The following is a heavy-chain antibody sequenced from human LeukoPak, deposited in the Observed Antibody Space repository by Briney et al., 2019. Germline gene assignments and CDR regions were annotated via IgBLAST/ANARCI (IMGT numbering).Heavy chain of an antibody. Sequence: GASVKVSCKASGYTFTGYYMHWVRQAPGQGLEWMGRIIPIFGTANYAQKFQGRVTITTDESTSTAYMELSSLRSEDTAVYYCAGVSRTSGRGLMVYALTNDAFDIWGQGTMATVSS. CDR3: AGVSRTSGRGLMVYALTNDAFDI. J-gene: IGHJ3*02. D-gene: IGHD2-8*01. CDR1: GYTFTGYY. CDR2: IIPIFGTA. V-gene: IGHV1-69*05.